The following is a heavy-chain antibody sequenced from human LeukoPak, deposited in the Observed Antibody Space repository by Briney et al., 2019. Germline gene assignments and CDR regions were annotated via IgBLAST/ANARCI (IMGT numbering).Heavy chain of an antibody. V-gene: IGHV5-51*01. CDR2: IYPGDSDT. Sequence: GESLKISCKGSGYSFTSYWIGWVRQMPGKGLEWMGIIYPGDSDTRYSPSFQGQVTISADKSISTAYLQWSSLKASDTAMYYCARIGYYDILTGYYSGFDYWGQGTLVTVSS. J-gene: IGHJ4*02. CDR3: ARIGYYDILTGYYSGFDY. D-gene: IGHD3-9*01. CDR1: GYSFTSYW.